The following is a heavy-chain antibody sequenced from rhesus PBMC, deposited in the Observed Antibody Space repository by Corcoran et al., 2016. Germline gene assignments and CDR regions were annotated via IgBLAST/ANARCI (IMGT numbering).Heavy chain of an antibody. V-gene: IGHV2S1*01. CDR1: GFSLSTSGMG. Sequence: QVTLKESGPALVKPTQTLTLTCTFSGFSLSTSGMGVGWIRQPPRKTLEWLAHIYWNDDKYYSTSLKSRLTISKDTSKNQVVLTMTNMDPVDTATYYCAREHHMTSFDYWGQGVLVTVSS. CDR2: IYWNDDK. J-gene: IGHJ4*01. CDR3: AREHHMTSFDY. D-gene: IGHD3-22*01.